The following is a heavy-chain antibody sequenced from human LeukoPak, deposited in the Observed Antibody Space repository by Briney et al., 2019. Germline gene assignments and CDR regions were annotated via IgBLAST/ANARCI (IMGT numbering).Heavy chain of an antibody. CDR3: ARESSS. CDR1: VYTFSSYY. V-gene: IGHV1-46*01. D-gene: IGHD6-13*01. Sequence: GASVKLSYKSSVYTFSSYYMHWLSKSPGEVHEWMGKNNLSGGSQSYAQKFQGRVTMTRDTSTSTVYMELSSLRSEDTAVYYCARESSSWGQGTLVTVSS. J-gene: IGHJ4*02. CDR2: NNLSGGSQ.